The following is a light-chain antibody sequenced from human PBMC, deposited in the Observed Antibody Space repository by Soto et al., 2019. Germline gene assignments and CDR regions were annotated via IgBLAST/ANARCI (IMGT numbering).Light chain of an antibody. CDR3: QQYGSSPRT. J-gene: IGKJ1*01. CDR1: QSVSSSY. Sequence: EIVLTQSPGTLSLSPGERATLSCRASQSVSSSYLAWYQQKPGQAPRLLIYGASSRATGIPDRFSGSGSGADFTLTISRLEPEDSVVYYCQQYGSSPRTFGQGTKVEIK. CDR2: GAS. V-gene: IGKV3-20*01.